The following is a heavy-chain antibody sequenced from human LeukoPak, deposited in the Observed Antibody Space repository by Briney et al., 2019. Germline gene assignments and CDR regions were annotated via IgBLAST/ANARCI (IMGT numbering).Heavy chain of an antibody. CDR2: ISGNGANT. V-gene: IGHV3-23*01. Sequence: GSLRLSCAASGFTFSSYAMSWVRQAPGKGLEWVSGISGNGANTYHADSVKGRFTISRDNSKNTLYVQMHSLRAEDTAVYYCATEKGDSPDYWGQGTLVTVSS. J-gene: IGHJ4*02. CDR1: GFTFSSYA. D-gene: IGHD2-21*01. CDR3: ATEKGDSPDY.